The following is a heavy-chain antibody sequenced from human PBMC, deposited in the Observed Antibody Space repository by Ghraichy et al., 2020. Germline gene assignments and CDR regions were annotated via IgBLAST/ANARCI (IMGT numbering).Heavy chain of an antibody. CDR3: AKLHPENSGDWGYGDS. V-gene: IGHV3-30*18. D-gene: IGHD4-17*01. J-gene: IGHJ4*02. Sequence: GGSLRLSCTASGFTFSNYAMHWVRQAPGKGLEWVAVISYDGSNIYYADSVKGRFTISRDNSKNTVYVQMNSLRTEDTAVYYCAKLHPENSGDWGYGDSWGQGTLVTDSS. CDR1: GFTFSNYA. CDR2: ISYDGSNI.